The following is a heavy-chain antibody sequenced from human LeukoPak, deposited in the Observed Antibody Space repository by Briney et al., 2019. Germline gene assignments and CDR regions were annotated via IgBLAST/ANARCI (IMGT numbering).Heavy chain of an antibody. J-gene: IGHJ5*02. D-gene: IGHD2-2*01. CDR2: INEDGSVK. CDR1: GGTFSAYW. V-gene: IGHV3-7*01. Sequence: GGSLRLSCAVSGGTFSAYWMAWVRQSPGKGLEWVAEINEDGSVKYYVDSMKGRFTISRDDAKNSLYLQMNSLRAEDTAVYYCARADCSSSTCYLRRSWFDPWGQGTLVTVSS. CDR3: ARADCSSSTCYLRRSWFDP.